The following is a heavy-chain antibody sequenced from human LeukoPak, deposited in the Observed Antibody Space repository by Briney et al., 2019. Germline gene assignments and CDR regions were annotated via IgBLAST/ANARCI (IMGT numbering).Heavy chain of an antibody. J-gene: IGHJ6*03. D-gene: IGHD3-22*01. Sequence: PGGSLRLSCAASGFTLSNFNMNWVRQAPGKGLEWVSSISSSSSYIYYADSVKGRFTISRDNAKNSLYLQMNSLRAEDTAVYYCARDVGGGNYYDSSGYRVKYYYYYYYMDVWGKGTTVTVSS. CDR3: ARDVGGGNYYDSSGYRVKYYYYYYYMDV. V-gene: IGHV3-21*01. CDR1: GFTLSNFN. CDR2: ISSSSSYI.